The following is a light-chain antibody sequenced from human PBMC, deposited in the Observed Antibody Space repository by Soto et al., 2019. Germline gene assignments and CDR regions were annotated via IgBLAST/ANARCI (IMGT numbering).Light chain of an antibody. J-gene: IGKJ5*01. V-gene: IGKV3-11*01. CDR2: DAS. Sequence: EIVMTQSSATLSVSPGQRANLSCRASQSLSKSLVWYQQKPGQAPRLLIYDASNRATGIPARFSGTGSGTDFTLTINNLEPEDFAVYYCQVRTNWSIAFGRGTRLE. CDR3: QVRTNWSIA. CDR1: QSLSKS.